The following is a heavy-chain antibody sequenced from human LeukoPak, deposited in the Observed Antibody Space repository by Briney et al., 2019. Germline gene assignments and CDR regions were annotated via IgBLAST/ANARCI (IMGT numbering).Heavy chain of an antibody. CDR3: ARDRIPYRVAAADFDY. CDR1: GFTFSSYA. J-gene: IGHJ4*02. D-gene: IGHD6-13*01. Sequence: GGSLRLSCAASGFTFSSYAMHWVRQAPGKGLEWVAVISYDESNKYYADSVKGRFTISRDNSKNTLYLQMNSLGAEDTAVYYCARDRIPYRVAAADFDYWGQGTLVTVSS. CDR2: ISYDESNK. V-gene: IGHV3-30-3*01.